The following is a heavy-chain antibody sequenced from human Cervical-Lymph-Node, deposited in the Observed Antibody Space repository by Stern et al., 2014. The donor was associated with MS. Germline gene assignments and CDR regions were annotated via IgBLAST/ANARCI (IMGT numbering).Heavy chain of an antibody. Sequence: QLGQSGAEVKKPGTSVKVSCKASGFTFTSSAVQWVRQARGQRLEWIGWIVVGSGNTNYAQKFQERVTITRDMSTSTAYMELSSLRSEDTAVYYCAATGSGSYWDFDYWGQGTLVTVSS. CDR2: IVVGSGNT. CDR3: AATGSGSYWDFDY. V-gene: IGHV1-58*01. CDR1: GFTFTSSA. D-gene: IGHD1-26*01. J-gene: IGHJ4*02.